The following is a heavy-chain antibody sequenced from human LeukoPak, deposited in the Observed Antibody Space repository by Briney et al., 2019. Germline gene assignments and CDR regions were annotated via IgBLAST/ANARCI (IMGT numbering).Heavy chain of an antibody. CDR1: GFTFSSYD. Sequence: PGGSLRLSCAASGFTFSSYDMNWVRQAPGKGLEWVSSISNGSYYIYYADSVKGRFTISRDNAKNSLYLQMNNLRAEDTAVYYCASGDFIHAYMSNPKVWGQGTMVIVSA. V-gene: IGHV3-21*04. J-gene: IGHJ3*01. CDR3: ASGDFIHAYMSNPKV. D-gene: IGHD3-16*01. CDR2: ISNGSYYI.